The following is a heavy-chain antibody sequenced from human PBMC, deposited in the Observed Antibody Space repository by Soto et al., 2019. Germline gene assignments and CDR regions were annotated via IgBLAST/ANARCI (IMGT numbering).Heavy chain of an antibody. CDR3: AKDSLITMIVVVRPWDY. CDR1: GFTFSSYA. CDR2: ISGSGGST. D-gene: IGHD3-22*01. V-gene: IGHV3-23*01. J-gene: IGHJ4*02. Sequence: GGSLRLSCAASGFTFSSYAMSWVRQAPGKGLEWVSAISGSGGSTYYADSVKGRFTISRDNSKNTLYLQMNSLRAEDTAVYYCAKDSLITMIVVVRPWDYWGQGTLVTVSS.